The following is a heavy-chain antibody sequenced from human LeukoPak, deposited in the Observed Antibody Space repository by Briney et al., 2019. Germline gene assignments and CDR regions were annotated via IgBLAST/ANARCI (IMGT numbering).Heavy chain of an antibody. Sequence: PSETLSLTCTVSGGSISSYYWSWIRQPPGKGLEWIGYIYYSGSTNYNPSLKSRVTISVDTSKNQFSLKLSSVTAADTAVYYCARIVGARPYNWFDPRGQGTLVTVSS. CDR1: GGSISSYY. CDR3: ARIVGARPYNWFDP. D-gene: IGHD1-26*01. CDR2: IYYSGST. J-gene: IGHJ5*02. V-gene: IGHV4-59*01.